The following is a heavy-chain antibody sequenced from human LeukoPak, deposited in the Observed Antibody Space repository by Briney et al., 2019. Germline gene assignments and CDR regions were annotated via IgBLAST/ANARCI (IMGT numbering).Heavy chain of an antibody. D-gene: IGHD4-17*01. CDR2: ISAYNGNT. Sequence: ASVKVSCKASGYTFTSYGISWVRQAPGQGLEWMGWISAYNGNTNYAQKLQGRVTMTTDTSTSTAYMELSSLRSEDTAVYYCARDPTAHYGDYDISYYFDYWGQGTLVTVSS. J-gene: IGHJ4*02. V-gene: IGHV1-18*01. CDR1: GYTFTSYG. CDR3: ARDPTAHYGDYDISYYFDY.